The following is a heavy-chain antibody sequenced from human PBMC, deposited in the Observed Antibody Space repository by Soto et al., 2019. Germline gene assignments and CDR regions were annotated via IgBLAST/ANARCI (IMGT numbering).Heavy chain of an antibody. V-gene: IGHV4-59*01. D-gene: IGHD3-10*01. CDR1: GGSISSYY. J-gene: IGHJ6*03. CDR3: ARTPYGSGRRDYYYYYMDV. Sequence: SETLSLTCTVSGGSISSYYWSWIRQPPGKGLEWIGYIYYSGSTNYNPSLKSRVTISVDTSKNQFSLKLSSVTAADTAVYYCARTPYGSGRRDYYYYYMDVWGKGATVTVSS. CDR2: IYYSGST.